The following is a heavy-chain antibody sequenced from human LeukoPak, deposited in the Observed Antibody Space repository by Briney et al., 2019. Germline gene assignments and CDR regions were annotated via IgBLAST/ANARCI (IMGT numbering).Heavy chain of an antibody. CDR2: IYSSGTT. D-gene: IGHD5-18*01. CDR1: GDSMGSFY. J-gene: IGHJ4*02. CDR3: AREGGYSYGFDS. V-gene: IGHV4-4*07. Sequence: SETLSLTCTVSGDSMGSFYWSWIRQSAGRGLEWIGHIYSSGTTKNNPSYKSRVTMSVDTSKNQFSLKLSSVTAADTAIYYCAREGGYSYGFDSWGQGTLVTVSS.